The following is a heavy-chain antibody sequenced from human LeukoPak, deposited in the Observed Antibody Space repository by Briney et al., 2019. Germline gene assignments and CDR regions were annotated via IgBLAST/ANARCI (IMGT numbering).Heavy chain of an antibody. V-gene: IGHV1-69*06. CDR1: GGTFSSYA. CDR2: IIPIFGTA. J-gene: IGHJ4*02. D-gene: IGHD2-21*02. Sequence: ASVKVSCKASGGTFSSYAISWVRQAPGQGLEWMGGIIPIFGTANYAQKFQGRVTITADKSTSTAYMELSSLRSEDTAVYYCAKGPGLTAFFDFWGQGTLVTVSS. CDR3: AKGPGLTAFFDF.